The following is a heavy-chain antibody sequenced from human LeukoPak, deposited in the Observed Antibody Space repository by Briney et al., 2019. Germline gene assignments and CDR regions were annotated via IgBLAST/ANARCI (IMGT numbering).Heavy chain of an antibody. V-gene: IGHV1-46*01. J-gene: IGHJ4*02. CDR1: GYTFTSYY. CDR3: ARSVIRPYYYDSSGEFDY. CDR2: INPSGGST. Sequence: GASVKVSCKASGYTFTSYYMHWVRQAPGQGLEWMGIINPSGGSTSYAQKFQGRVTMTRDMSTSTVYMELSSLRSEDTAVYYCARSVIRPYYYDSSGEFDYWGQGTLVTVSS. D-gene: IGHD3-22*01.